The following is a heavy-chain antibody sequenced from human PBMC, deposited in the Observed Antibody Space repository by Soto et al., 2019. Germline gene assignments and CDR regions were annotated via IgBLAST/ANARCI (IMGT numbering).Heavy chain of an antibody. J-gene: IGHJ4*02. CDR1: GYTFTSYG. D-gene: IGHD2-8*01. CDR3: ARDRGYCAHGVCFRYDY. CDR2: VSAYNGDT. Sequence: QPQLVQSGAEVKKPGASVTVSCKASGYTFTSYGISWVRQAPGQGLEWMGWVSAYNGDTNYAQNFQGRVTMTTDTSTSTAYMDLRSLRSDDTATYYCARDRGYCAHGVCFRYDYWGQGTLVTVSS. V-gene: IGHV1-18*01.